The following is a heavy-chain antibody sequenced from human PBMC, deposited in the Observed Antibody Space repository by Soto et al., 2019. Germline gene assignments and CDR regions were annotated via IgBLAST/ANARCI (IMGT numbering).Heavy chain of an antibody. Sequence: ASVKVSCKASGYTFTSYAMHWVRQAPGQRLEWMGWINTDNGNTNYAQNVQGRVTMTTDTSTSTAYMEVGNLRSDDTAVYYCAVYCSGGSCYLPFRYHWGQGTLVTVSS. V-gene: IGHV1-3*04. D-gene: IGHD2-15*01. J-gene: IGHJ5*02. CDR3: AVYCSGGSCYLPFRYH. CDR2: INTDNGNT. CDR1: GYTFTSYA.